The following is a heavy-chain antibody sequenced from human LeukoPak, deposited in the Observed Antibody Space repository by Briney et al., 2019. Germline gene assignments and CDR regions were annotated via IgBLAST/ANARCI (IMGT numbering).Heavy chain of an antibody. V-gene: IGHV3-23*01. CDR1: GFTFSDYY. J-gene: IGHJ4*02. CDR3: AKGYASAIPYYLDY. CDR2: ISNSGVNT. Sequence: GGSLRLSCAASGFTFSDYYMSWIRQAPGKGLEWVSGISNSGVNTYYTDSVKGWFTISRDNSKNTLYLQMNSLRAEDTAIYYCAKGYASAIPYYLDYWGQGTLVTVSS. D-gene: IGHD2-15*01.